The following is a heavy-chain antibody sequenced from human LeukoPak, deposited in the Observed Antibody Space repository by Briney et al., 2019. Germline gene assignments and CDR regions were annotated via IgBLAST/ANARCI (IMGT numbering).Heavy chain of an antibody. CDR1: GFTFSSYA. D-gene: IGHD6-19*01. J-gene: IGHJ4*02. Sequence: GGSLRLSCAASGFTFSSYAMSWVRQAPGKGLEWVPAISGSGGSTYYADSVKGRFTISRDNSKNTLYLQMNSLRAEDTAVYYCAHIAVAGTGVDYWGQGTLVTVSS. V-gene: IGHV3-23*01. CDR2: ISGSGGST. CDR3: AHIAVAGTGVDY.